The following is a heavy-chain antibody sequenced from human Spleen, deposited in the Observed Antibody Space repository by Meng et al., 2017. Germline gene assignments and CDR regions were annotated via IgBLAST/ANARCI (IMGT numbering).Heavy chain of an antibody. V-gene: IGHV4-39*07. CDR3: ARVAMTDTAMIP. Sequence: LQRRSSGPGLVKPSETLSLTCTVSGGYISSRSYYWGWIRQPPGKGLEWIGSIYDSGSAYYNPSLKSRVTISVDTSKNQFSLKLSSVTGADTAVYYCARVAMTDTAMIPWGQGTLVTVSS. J-gene: IGHJ5*02. CDR1: GGYISSRSYY. D-gene: IGHD5-18*01. CDR2: IYDSGSA.